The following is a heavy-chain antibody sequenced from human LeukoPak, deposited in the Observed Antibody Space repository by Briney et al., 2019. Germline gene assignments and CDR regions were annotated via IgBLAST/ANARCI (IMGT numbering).Heavy chain of an antibody. J-gene: IGHJ4*02. D-gene: IGHD3-22*01. CDR1: GGSISSYY. Sequence: SETLSLTCTVSGGSISSYYWSWIRQPARKGLEWIGRIYTSGSTNYNPSLKSRVTMSVDTSKNQFSLKLSSVTAADTAVYYCARDPGSSSYYDSSGSLGGDYWGQGTLVTVSS. V-gene: IGHV4-4*07. CDR2: IYTSGST. CDR3: ARDPGSSSYYDSSGSLGGDY.